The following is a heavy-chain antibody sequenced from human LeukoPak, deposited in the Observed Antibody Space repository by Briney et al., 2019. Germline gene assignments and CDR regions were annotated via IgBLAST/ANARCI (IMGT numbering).Heavy chain of an antibody. CDR1: GFTVSSNY. J-gene: IGHJ3*02. Sequence: GGSLRLSCAASGFTVSSNYMSWVRQAPGKGLEWVSVIYSGGSTYYAASVKGRFTISRDNSKNTFYLQMNSLRAEDTAVYYCARDTPTTLGAFDIWGQGTMVTVSS. CDR3: ARDTPTTLGAFDI. V-gene: IGHV3-66*01. D-gene: IGHD1-1*01. CDR2: IYSGGST.